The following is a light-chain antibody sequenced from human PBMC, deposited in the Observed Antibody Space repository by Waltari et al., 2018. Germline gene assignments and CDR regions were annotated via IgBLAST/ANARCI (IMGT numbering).Light chain of an antibody. CDR2: EDD. Sequence: QSVFPQPPSVSAASGHKVPTSCPGSSPTLPTTYVSWYQQFPGTAPKLLIYEDDKRPSGIAGRVSGSKSGTSATLDIHGLQTGDEADYYCGTWDSSMSVGVLGGGTKVTVL. V-gene: IGLV1-51*01. CDR1: SPTLPTTY. CDR3: GTWDSSMSVGV. J-gene: IGLJ2*01.